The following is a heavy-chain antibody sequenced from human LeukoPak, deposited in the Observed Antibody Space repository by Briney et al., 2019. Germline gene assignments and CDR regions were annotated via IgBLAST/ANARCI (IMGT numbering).Heavy chain of an antibody. CDR1: GFTFISYW. J-gene: IGHJ4*02. V-gene: IGHV3-7*01. D-gene: IGHD5-12*01. CDR3: ARGYSGYDYYSLGY. CDR2: IKQDGSEK. Sequence: GGSLRLSCAASGFTFISYWMCWVRQAPGKGLEWVADIKQDGSEKYYVDSVKGRFTISRDNAKNSLNLQTSSLRAEDTAVYYFARGYSGYDYYSLGYWGQGTLVTVSS.